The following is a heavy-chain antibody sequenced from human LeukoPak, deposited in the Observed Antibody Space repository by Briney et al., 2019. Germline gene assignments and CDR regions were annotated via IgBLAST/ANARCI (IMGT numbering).Heavy chain of an antibody. CDR3: ARDLGSGMDV. CDR1: GFTFSSYS. J-gene: IGHJ6*04. Sequence: AGGSLRLSCAASGFTFSSYSMNWVRQAPGKGLEWVSSISSSSSYIYYADSVKGRFTISRDNAKNSLYLQTNSLRAEDTAVYYCARDLGSGMDVWGKGTTVTVSS. V-gene: IGHV3-21*01. CDR2: ISSSSSYI.